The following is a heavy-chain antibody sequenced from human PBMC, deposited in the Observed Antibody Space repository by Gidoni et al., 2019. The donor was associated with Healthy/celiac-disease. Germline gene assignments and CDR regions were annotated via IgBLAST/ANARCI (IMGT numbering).Heavy chain of an antibody. J-gene: IGHJ6*02. Sequence: QVQLQESGPGLVKPSQNLSLTYTVYGGSISSGGYYWSWIRQHPGKGLEWIGYIYYSGRTYYNPSLKSRVTISVDTSKNQFSLKLSSVTAADTAVYYCSRSATVTPYAYYYYYGMDVWGQGTTVTVSS. V-gene: IGHV4-31*03. CDR1: GGSISSGGYY. CDR3: SRSATVTPYAYYYYYGMDV. D-gene: IGHD4-17*01. CDR2: IYYSGRT.